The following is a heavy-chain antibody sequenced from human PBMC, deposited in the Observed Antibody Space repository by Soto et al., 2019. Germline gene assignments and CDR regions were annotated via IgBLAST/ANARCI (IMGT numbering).Heavy chain of an antibody. Sequence: PGGSLRLSCAASGFTFSSYAMSWVRQAPGKGLEWVSAISGSGSSTYYADSVKGRFTISRDNSKNSLYLQMNSLRAEDTAVYYCASYYDSSAPLGFLCDWGQGTLVTVSS. D-gene: IGHD3-22*01. CDR3: ASYYDSSAPLGFLCD. V-gene: IGHV3-23*01. CDR1: GFTFSSYA. CDR2: ISGSGSST. J-gene: IGHJ4*02.